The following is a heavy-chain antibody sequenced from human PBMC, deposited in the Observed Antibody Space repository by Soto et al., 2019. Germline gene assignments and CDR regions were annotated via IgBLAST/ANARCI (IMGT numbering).Heavy chain of an antibody. CDR1: GFTFSSYG. D-gene: IGHD2-2*01. CDR2: IWYDGSNK. CDR3: ARQVPAATKGGDYYYGMDV. J-gene: IGHJ6*02. V-gene: IGHV3-33*01. Sequence: GGSLRLSCAASGFTFSSYGMHWVRQAPGKGLEWVAVIWYDGSNKYYADSVKGRFTISRGNSKNTLYLQMNSLRAEDTAVYYCARQVPAATKGGDYYYGMDVWGQGTTVTVSS.